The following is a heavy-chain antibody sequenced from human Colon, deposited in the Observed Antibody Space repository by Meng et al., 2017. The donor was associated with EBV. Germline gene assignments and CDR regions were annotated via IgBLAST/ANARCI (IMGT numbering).Heavy chain of an antibody. V-gene: IGHV4-30-2*01. CDR2: IYHSGST. CDR1: GDSVTNGGYS. D-gene: IGHD6-19*01. CDR3: ARDPYATGWAG. Sequence: QLQLQESGSGLVKPSQTLSLTCVVSGDSVTNGGYSWSWIRQPPGKGLEWIGYIYHSGSTKYNPSLKSRVTISVDTSKNQFSLKLSSVTAADTAVYYCARDPYATGWAGWGQGTLGTVS. J-gene: IGHJ4*02.